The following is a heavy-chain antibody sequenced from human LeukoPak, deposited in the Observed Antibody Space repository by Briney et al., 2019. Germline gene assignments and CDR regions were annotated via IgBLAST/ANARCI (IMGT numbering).Heavy chain of an antibody. V-gene: IGHV1-2*06. J-gene: IGHJ4*02. CDR3: ARTTYYYDSSGYYTPPHFDY. CDR1: GYTFTDYY. CDR2: INPNSGGT. Sequence: ASVKVSCXASGYTFTDYYMHWMRQAPGQGLEWMGRINPNSGGTNYAQKFQGRVTMTRDTSISTAYMELSRLRSDDTAVYYCARTTYYYDSSGYYTPPHFDYWGQETLVTVSS. D-gene: IGHD3-22*01.